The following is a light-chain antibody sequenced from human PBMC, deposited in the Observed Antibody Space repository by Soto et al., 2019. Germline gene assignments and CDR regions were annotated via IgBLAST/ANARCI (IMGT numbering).Light chain of an antibody. V-gene: IGLV2-14*01. CDR2: EVS. Sequence: QSALTQPASVSGSPGQSITFSCTGTSSDVCGYKYVSWYQHQSGKAPKLMIYEVSNRPSGVSNRFSGSKSGNTASLTISGLQADDEADYYCNSYTSSSTHVFGGGTQLTVL. CDR3: NSYTSSSTHV. J-gene: IGLJ7*01. CDR1: SSDVCGYKY.